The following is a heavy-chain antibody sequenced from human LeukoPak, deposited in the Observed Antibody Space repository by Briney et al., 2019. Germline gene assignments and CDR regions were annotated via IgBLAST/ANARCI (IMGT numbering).Heavy chain of an antibody. CDR1: GGSISSGNYL. CDR2: IYHSGTT. V-gene: IGHV4-30-4*08. Sequence: SETLSLTCTVSGGSISSGNYLWSWIRQPPGKGLEWIGYIYHSGTTYYNPSLKSRVSISIDTSKNQFSLRLSSVTAADTAVYYCARGRLGGHFDYWGQGTLVTVSS. J-gene: IGHJ4*02. CDR3: ARGRLGGHFDY.